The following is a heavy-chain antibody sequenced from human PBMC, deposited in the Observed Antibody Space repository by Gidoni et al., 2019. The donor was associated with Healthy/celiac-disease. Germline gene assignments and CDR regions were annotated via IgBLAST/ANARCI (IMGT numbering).Heavy chain of an antibody. CDR1: GFTFSSSD. J-gene: IGHJ3*02. CDR2: ICTAGDT. V-gene: IGHV3-13*01. CDR3: ARGRCRGYSYGTDAFDI. D-gene: IGHD5-18*01. Sequence: EVQLVESGGGLVLPGGSVRLSCAASGFTFSSSDMDWVRQATGTGLNSVSAICTAGDTYYPVSVKGRFAISRENAKNSLYRPMNSLRAGDTAVYYCARGRCRGYSYGTDAFDIWGQGTMVTVSS.